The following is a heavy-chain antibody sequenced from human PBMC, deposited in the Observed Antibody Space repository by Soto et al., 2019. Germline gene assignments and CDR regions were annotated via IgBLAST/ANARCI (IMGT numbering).Heavy chain of an antibody. CDR2: IKQDGSEK. CDR3: AREGVVVPAANVPYYYYYYGMDV. Sequence: PGGSLRLSCAASGFTFSSYWMSWVRQAPGKGLEWVANIKQDGSEKYYVDSVKGRFTISRDNAKNSLYLQMNSLRAEDTAVYYCAREGVVVPAANVPYYYYYYGMDVWGQGTTVTVSS. CDR1: GFTFSSYW. V-gene: IGHV3-7*03. D-gene: IGHD2-2*01. J-gene: IGHJ6*02.